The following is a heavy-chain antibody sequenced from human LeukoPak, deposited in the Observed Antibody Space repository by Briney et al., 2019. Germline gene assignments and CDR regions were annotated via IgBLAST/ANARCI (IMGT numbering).Heavy chain of an antibody. J-gene: IGHJ5*02. V-gene: IGHV1-18*01. CDR3: ARSPNVDTAMAPFDP. Sequence: GASVKVSCKASGYILTSYGISWVRQAPGQGLEWMGWISAYNGNTNYAQKLQGRVTMTTDTSTSTVYMELRSLRSEDTAVYYCARSPNVDTAMAPFDPWGQGTLVTVSS. CDR1: GYILTSYG. CDR2: ISAYNGNT. D-gene: IGHD5-18*01.